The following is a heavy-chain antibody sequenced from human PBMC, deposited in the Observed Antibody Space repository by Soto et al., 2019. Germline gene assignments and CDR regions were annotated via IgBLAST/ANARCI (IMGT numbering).Heavy chain of an antibody. V-gene: IGHV4-59*08. J-gene: IGHJ5*02. CDR1: GGSISSYY. Sequence: SETLSLTCTVSGGSISSYYWSWIRQPPGKGLEWIGYIYYSGSTNYNPSLKSRVTISVDTSKNQFSLKLSSVTAADTAVYYCARLQGYCSGGSCYNNWFDPWGQGTLVTVSS. CDR2: IYYSGST. CDR3: ARLQGYCSGGSCYNNWFDP. D-gene: IGHD2-15*01.